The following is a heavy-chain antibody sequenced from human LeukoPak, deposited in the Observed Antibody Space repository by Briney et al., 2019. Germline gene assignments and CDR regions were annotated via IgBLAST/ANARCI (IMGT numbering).Heavy chain of an antibody. CDR2: IKQDGSET. V-gene: IGHV3-7*01. J-gene: IGHJ4*02. D-gene: IGHD2-8*01. CDR3: ARKGGTRGPLNY. CDR1: GYSISSGYY. Sequence: ETLSLTCAVSGYSISSGYYWGWIRQPPGKGLEWVANIKQDGSETYYVDSVKGRFTISRDNAKNSPFLQMNSLTAEDTAVYYCARKGGTRGPLNYWGQGTLVTVSS.